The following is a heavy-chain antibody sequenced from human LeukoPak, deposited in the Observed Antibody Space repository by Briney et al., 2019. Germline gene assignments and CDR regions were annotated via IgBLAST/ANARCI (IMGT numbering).Heavy chain of an antibody. D-gene: IGHD2-2*01. J-gene: IGHJ4*02. V-gene: IGHV3-74*01. CDR3: ARENCGSTSCYWGFDY. Sequence: GGSLRLSCAASGFTFSSYWIHWVRQAPGKGLVWVSRINSDGGTTNYADSVKGRFTISRDNAKNTLYLQMSSLRVEDTAMYYCARENCGSTSCYWGFDYWGLGTLVTVSS. CDR2: INSDGGTT. CDR1: GFTFSSYW.